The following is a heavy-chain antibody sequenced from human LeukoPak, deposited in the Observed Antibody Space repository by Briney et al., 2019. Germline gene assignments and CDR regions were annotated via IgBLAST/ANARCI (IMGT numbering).Heavy chain of an antibody. CDR3: ARMVRIAYCGGDCYV. CDR1: GGSFSGYY. D-gene: IGHD2-21*02. Sequence: SETLSLTCAVYGGSFSGYYWSWIRQPPGKGLEWIGEINHSGSTNYNPSLKSRVTISVDTSKNQFSLKLSSVTAADTAVYYCARMVRIAYCGGDCYVWGQGTLVTVSS. CDR2: INHSGST. V-gene: IGHV4-34*01. J-gene: IGHJ4*02.